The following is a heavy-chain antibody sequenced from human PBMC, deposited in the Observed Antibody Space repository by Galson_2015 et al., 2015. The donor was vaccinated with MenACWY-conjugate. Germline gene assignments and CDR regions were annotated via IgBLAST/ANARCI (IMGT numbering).Heavy chain of an antibody. CDR1: GYSFTSYW. J-gene: IGHJ3*02. CDR2: IYHGDSDT. V-gene: IGHV5-51*01. Sequence: QSGAEVKKPGESLKISCKGSGYSFTSYWIGSVRQMPGKGLEWMGVIYHGDSDTRYSPSFQGQVTISADKSISTAYLQWSSLKASDTAMYYCARQETAFGSDAFDIWGQGTMVAVSS. D-gene: IGHD2-21*02. CDR3: ARQETAFGSDAFDI.